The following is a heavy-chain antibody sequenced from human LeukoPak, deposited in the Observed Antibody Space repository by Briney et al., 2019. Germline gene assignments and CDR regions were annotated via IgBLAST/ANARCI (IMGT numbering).Heavy chain of an antibody. CDR1: GGSISSSSYY. D-gene: IGHD3/OR15-3a*01. CDR2: IYYSGST. V-gene: IGHV4-39*01. J-gene: IGHJ5*02. Sequence: PSETLSLTCTVSGGSISSSSYYWGWIRQPPGKGLEWIGSIYYSGSTYYNPSLKSRVTISVDTSKNQFSLKLSSVTAADTAVYYCARPGGRGLNNWFDPWGQGTLVTVSS. CDR3: ARPGGRGLNNWFDP.